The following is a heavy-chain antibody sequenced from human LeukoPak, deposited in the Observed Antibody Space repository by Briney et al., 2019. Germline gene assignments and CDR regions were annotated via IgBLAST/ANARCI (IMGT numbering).Heavy chain of an antibody. CDR3: ARAQDYDSSGYVDGFDI. V-gene: IGHV3-33*01. D-gene: IGHD3-22*01. CDR2: IWYDGGNK. CDR1: GFTFSSYG. Sequence: GRSLRLSCAASGFTFSSYGMHWVRQAPGKGLEWVAVIWYDGGNKYYADSVKGRFTISRDNSKNTLYLQMNSLRAEDTAVYYCARAQDYDSSGYVDGFDIWGQGTMVTVSS. J-gene: IGHJ3*02.